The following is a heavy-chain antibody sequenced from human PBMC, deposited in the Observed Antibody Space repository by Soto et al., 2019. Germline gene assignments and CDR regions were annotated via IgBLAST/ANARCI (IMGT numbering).Heavy chain of an antibody. V-gene: IGHV3-23*01. J-gene: IGHJ4*02. CDR3: AKGRIAVVTHTLDY. Sequence: PGGSLRLSCAASGFTFSSYAMSWVRQAPGKGLEWVSAISGSGGSTYYADSVKGRFTISRDNSKNTLYLQMNSLRAEDTAVYYCAKGRIAVVTHTLDYWGQGTLVTVSS. CDR1: GFTFSSYA. D-gene: IGHD2-15*01. CDR2: ISGSGGST.